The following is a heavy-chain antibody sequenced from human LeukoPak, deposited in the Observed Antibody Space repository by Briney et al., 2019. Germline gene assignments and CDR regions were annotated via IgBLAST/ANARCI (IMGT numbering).Heavy chain of an antibody. CDR2: MNPNRGNT. CDR3: ARGTGYYYYMDV. D-gene: IGHD4-11*01. Sequence: ASVKVSSKASGYTFTSYDINWGREATGQGLERLGWMNPNRGNTRYVQKFQGRVTMTRNTYISTAYMELSSLRSEDTAVYYCARGTGYYYYMDVWGKGTTVTVSS. V-gene: IGHV1-8*01. CDR1: GYTFTSYD. J-gene: IGHJ6*03.